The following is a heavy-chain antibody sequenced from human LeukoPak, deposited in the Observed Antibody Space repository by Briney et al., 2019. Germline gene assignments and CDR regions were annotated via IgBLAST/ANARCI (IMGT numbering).Heavy chain of an antibody. Sequence: GESLKISCKGSGYRFASYWIGWVRQMPGKGLEWMGMIYPSDSETRYSPSFQGQVTISADKSISTAYLQWSSLKASDTAMYYCARRAPQYDYGDYGFDYWGQGTLVTVSS. V-gene: IGHV5-51*01. J-gene: IGHJ4*02. CDR2: IYPSDSET. CDR1: GYRFASYW. D-gene: IGHD4-17*01. CDR3: ARRAPQYDYGDYGFDY.